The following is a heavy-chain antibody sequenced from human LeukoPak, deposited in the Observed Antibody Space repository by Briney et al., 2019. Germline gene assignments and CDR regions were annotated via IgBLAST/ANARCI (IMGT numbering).Heavy chain of an antibody. V-gene: IGHV4-34*01. CDR3: ARGLGIAAAGGIDY. J-gene: IGHJ4*02. CDR1: GGSFSGYY. D-gene: IGHD6-13*01. Sequence: SETLSLTCAVYGGSFSGYYWSWIRQPPGKGLEWIGEINHSGSTNYNPSLKSRVTISVDTSKNQFSLKLSSVTAADTAVYYCARGLGIAAAGGIDYWGQGTLVTASS. CDR2: INHSGST.